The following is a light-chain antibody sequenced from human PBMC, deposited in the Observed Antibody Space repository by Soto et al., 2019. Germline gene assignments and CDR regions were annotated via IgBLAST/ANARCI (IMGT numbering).Light chain of an antibody. Sequence: AIRMTQSPSSFSASTGDRVTITCRASQGISSYLAWYQQKPGKAPKLLIYAASTLQSGVPSRFSGSGFGTVFTSTISCLQSKDLAIFSCKQYNIYPQPTFGGGTKVDIK. J-gene: IGKJ4*01. CDR1: QGISSY. CDR2: AAS. CDR3: KQYNIYPQPT. V-gene: IGKV1-8*01.